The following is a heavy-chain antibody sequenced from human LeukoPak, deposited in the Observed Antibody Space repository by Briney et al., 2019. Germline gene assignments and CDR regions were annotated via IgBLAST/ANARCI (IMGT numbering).Heavy chain of an antibody. CDR1: GFTFSSYA. CDR2: ISYDGSNK. CDR3: ATGGGRDY. V-gene: IGHV3-30*04. D-gene: IGHD2-8*02. J-gene: IGHJ4*02. Sequence: PGGSLRLSCAASGFTFSSYAMHWVRQAPGKGLEWVAVISYDGSNKYYADSVKGRFTISRDNSKNTLYLQMNSLRAEDTAVYYCATGGGRDYWGQGTLVTVSS.